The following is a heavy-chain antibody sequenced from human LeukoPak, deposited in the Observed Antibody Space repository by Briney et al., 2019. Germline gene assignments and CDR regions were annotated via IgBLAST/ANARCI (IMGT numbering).Heavy chain of an antibody. CDR2: ISVSGGRT. D-gene: IGHD4-17*01. CDR3: ARRGGGDYQYYFDY. J-gene: IGHJ4*02. Sequence: GGSLRLSCAASGFTFSNYAMGWVRQAPGKGLEGVSAISVSGGRTYYGDSVKGRFTISRDSSKNTLYLQMNSLRAEDTAVYSCARRGGGDYQYYFDYWGQGTLVTVSS. CDR1: GFTFSNYA. V-gene: IGHV3-23*01.